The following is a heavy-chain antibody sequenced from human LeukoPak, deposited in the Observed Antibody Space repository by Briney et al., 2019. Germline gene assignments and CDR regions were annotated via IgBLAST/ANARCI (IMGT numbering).Heavy chain of an antibody. V-gene: IGHV3-23*01. CDR1: GFTFSSYA. J-gene: IGHJ4*02. CDR3: ARDAIAARLADY. D-gene: IGHD6-6*01. CDR2: ISGSGSST. Sequence: GGSLRLSCAASGFTFSSYAMNWVRQAPGKGLEWVSAISGSGSSTYYPDSVTGRFTVSRDNSKNTLYLQMNSLTAEDTAAYYCARDAIAARLADYWGQGTLVTVSS.